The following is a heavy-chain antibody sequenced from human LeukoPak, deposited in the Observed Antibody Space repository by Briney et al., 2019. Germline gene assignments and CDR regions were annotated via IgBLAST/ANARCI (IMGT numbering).Heavy chain of an antibody. V-gene: IGHV4-61*02. J-gene: IGHJ4*02. CDR1: RGSISSGSYY. Sequence: SQTLSLTCTVSRGSISSGSYYWSWIRQPAGKGLEWIGRIYTSGSTNYNPSLKSRVTISVDTSKNQFSLKLSSVTAADTAVYYCARGGTRLLFDYWGQGTLVTVSS. CDR3: ARGGTRLLFDY. CDR2: IYTSGST. D-gene: IGHD3-10*01.